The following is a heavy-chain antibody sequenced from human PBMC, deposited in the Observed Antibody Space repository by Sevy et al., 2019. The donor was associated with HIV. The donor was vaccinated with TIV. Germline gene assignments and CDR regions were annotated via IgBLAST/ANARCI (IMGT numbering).Heavy chain of an antibody. Sequence: SETLSLTCTVHGEPFSGYYWSWIRQPPGKGLEWIGEIYHSGITHYNPSLKSRVTLSVDTSKNHFSLKLSSVTAADTAVYYCVRQDLATAAPRPYWGQGSLVTVSS. J-gene: IGHJ4*02. V-gene: IGHV4-34*01. CDR2: IYHSGIT. CDR3: VRQDLATAAPRPY. D-gene: IGHD6-6*01. CDR1: GEPFSGYY.